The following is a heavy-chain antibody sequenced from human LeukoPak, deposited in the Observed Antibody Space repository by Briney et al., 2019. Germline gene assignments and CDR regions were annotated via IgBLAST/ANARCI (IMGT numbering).Heavy chain of an antibody. Sequence: GGSLRLSCATSGFTFNNYGLHWVRQAPGRALEWVALTWSSGRGENYADSVKGRFTISRDNSKNMLYLQMSSLRAEDTAVYYCAKDHVTSSSWFPDYWGQGTLVTVSS. CDR1: GFTFNNYG. V-gene: IGHV3-30*02. D-gene: IGHD6-13*01. CDR3: AKDHVTSSSWFPDY. CDR2: TWSSGRGE. J-gene: IGHJ4*02.